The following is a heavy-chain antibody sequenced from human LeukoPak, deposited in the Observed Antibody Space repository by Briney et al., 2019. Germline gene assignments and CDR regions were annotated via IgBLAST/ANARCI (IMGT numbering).Heavy chain of an antibody. Sequence: SETLSLTCTVSGGPISSYYWSWIRQPAGKGLEWIGRIYTSGSTNYNPSLKSRVTMSVDTSKNQFSLKLSSVTAADTAVYYCAREVEASYYYGSGSYAFDYWGQGTLVTVSS. V-gene: IGHV4-4*07. D-gene: IGHD3-10*01. J-gene: IGHJ4*02. CDR2: IYTSGST. CDR3: AREVEASYYYGSGSYAFDY. CDR1: GGPISSYY.